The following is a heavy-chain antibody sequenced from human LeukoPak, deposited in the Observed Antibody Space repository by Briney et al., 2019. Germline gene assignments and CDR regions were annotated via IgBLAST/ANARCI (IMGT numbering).Heavy chain of an antibody. CDR1: GFTFSSFA. V-gene: IGHV3-30-3*02. Sequence: PGGSLRLSCAASGFTFSSFAMHWVRQAPGMGLEWVALISYDGSNKYYADSVKGRFTISRDNSKNTLYLQMNSLRAEDTAVYYCAKTLAAAERSGYYFDYWGQGTLVTVSS. CDR2: ISYDGSNK. D-gene: IGHD6-13*01. CDR3: AKTLAAAERSGYYFDY. J-gene: IGHJ4*02.